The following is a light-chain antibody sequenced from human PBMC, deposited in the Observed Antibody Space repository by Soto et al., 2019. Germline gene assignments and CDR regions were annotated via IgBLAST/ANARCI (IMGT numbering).Light chain of an antibody. Sequence: QSALTQPRSVSGSPGQSVTISCTGTSGDVGAYDRVSWYQHHPTKAPKLTIYDVTNRPSGVPYRFSGSKSGSTASLTISGLQAEDEADYYCCSHAGGSSWVFGGGTQLTVL. CDR3: CSHAGGSSWV. CDR2: DVT. J-gene: IGLJ3*02. V-gene: IGLV2-11*01. CDR1: SGDVGAYDR.